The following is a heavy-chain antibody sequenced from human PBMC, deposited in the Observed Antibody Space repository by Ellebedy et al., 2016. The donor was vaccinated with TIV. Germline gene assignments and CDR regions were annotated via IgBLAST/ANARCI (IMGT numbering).Heavy chain of an antibody. CDR2: ISSSSSTI. J-gene: IGHJ6*02. D-gene: IGHD3-22*01. Sequence: GGSLRLSXAASGFTFSSYWMSWVRQAPGKGLEWVSYISSSSSTIYYADSVKGRFTISRDNSKNTLYLQMNSLRDEDTAVYYCARDGGPNYYDSSGYNYYYYGMDVWGQGTTVTVSS. CDR3: ARDGGPNYYDSSGYNYYYYGMDV. CDR1: GFTFSSYW. V-gene: IGHV3-48*02.